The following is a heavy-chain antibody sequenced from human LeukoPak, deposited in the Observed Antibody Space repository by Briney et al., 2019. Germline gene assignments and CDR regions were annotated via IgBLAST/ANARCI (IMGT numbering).Heavy chain of an antibody. J-gene: IGHJ4*02. D-gene: IGHD6-19*01. CDR2: ISGSGGST. V-gene: IGHV3-23*01. CDR3: ARVCLFDSKAVASYYFDY. CDR1: GFMFSSYA. Sequence: PGGSLRLSCAASGFMFSSYAMSWVRQAPGKGLEWVSAISGSGGSTYYADSVKGRFTISRDNSKNTLYLQMNSLRAEDTAVYYCARVCLFDSKAVASYYFDYWGQGTLVTVSS.